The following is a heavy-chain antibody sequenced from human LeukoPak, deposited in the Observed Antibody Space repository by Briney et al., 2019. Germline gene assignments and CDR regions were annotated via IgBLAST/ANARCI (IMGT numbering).Heavy chain of an antibody. V-gene: IGHV4-39*01. CDR1: GGSISSSSYY. D-gene: IGHD2-15*01. J-gene: IGHJ4*02. CDR2: IYDSGST. Sequence: SETLSLTCTVSGGSISSSSYYWGRLRPPPGLGLEWVVSIYDSGSTYYNPSLRSRVTISVDTSKNQFSLKLSSVTAAGTAVYYCARHESSYSICYPYFDYWGQGTLVTVSS. CDR3: ARHESSYSICYPYFDY.